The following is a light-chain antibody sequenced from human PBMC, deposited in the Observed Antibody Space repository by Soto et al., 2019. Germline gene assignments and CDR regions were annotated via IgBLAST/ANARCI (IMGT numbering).Light chain of an antibody. CDR2: KAS. V-gene: IGKV1-5*03. CDR3: QQYKSYSLT. CDR1: QSISSW. Sequence: DILMTQSPSTLSASVGDRVTITCRASQSISSWLAWYQQKPGKAPKFLIYKASNLEVGVPSRFSGSGSGTEFNLTISSLQPDDFATYYCQQYKSYSLTFGGGTKVEMK. J-gene: IGKJ4*01.